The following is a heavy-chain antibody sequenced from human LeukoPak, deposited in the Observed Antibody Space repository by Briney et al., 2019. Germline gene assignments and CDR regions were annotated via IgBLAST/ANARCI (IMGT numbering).Heavy chain of an antibody. CDR3: ARVRLPPYYYYFYYMDV. CDR1: GGSFSGYS. Sequence: SETLSLTCAVYGGSFSGYSWTWIRQPPGKGLEWVGEINHSGTTDYNPSLQSRVTISLDTSKNQFSLKVTSVTAADTAVYYCARVRLPPYYYYFYYMDVWGTGTTVTVSS. V-gene: IGHV4-34*01. D-gene: IGHD5-18*01. J-gene: IGHJ6*03. CDR2: INHSGTT.